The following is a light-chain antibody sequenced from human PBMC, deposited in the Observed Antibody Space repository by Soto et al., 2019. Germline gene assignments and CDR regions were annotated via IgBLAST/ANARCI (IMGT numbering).Light chain of an antibody. V-gene: IGKV3-15*01. J-gene: IGKJ5*01. CDR3: QQYNNWPPIT. CDR1: QSGSSN. CDR2: GTS. Sequence: ETVMTQSPATLSVSTGERATLSCRASQSGSSNLAWFQQKPGQAPRLLIYGTSTRATGIPARFSGSGSGTEFTHTISNLQSEDFAVYYCQQYNNWPPITFGQGTRLEIK.